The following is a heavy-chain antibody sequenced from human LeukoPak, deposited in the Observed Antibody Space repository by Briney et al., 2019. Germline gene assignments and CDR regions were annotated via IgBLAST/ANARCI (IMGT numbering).Heavy chain of an antibody. CDR2: VSNDGHYT. D-gene: IGHD3-16*01. CDR3: AKDWYYYDYNNRNYRWHASDI. Sequence: GGSLRLSCAASGFTFSTYAMHWVRQAPGQGLEWVAVVSNDGHYTYYAESVKGRFSISRDNSKNTLYLQMSSLREEDSAIYYCAKDWYYYDYNNRNYRWHASDIWGQGTMVTVSS. CDR1: GFTFSTYA. V-gene: IGHV3-30*18. J-gene: IGHJ3*02.